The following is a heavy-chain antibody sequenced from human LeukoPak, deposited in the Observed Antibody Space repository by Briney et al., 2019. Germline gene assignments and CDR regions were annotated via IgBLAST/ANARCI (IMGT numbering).Heavy chain of an antibody. CDR3: ARTAQYTTGWAPTYYFDY. CDR1: DASINTIY. V-gene: IGHV4-59*01. CDR2: IDYSGNA. D-gene: IGHD6-19*01. Sequence: SKTRSLTGTVPDASINTIYWSWIRQSPGKGLDWIGSIDYSGNANYKPSLKSRVTISVDTSKNQLSLKLSSVTVADTAVYYCARTAQYTTGWAPTYYFDYWGQGTLVTVSS. J-gene: IGHJ4*02.